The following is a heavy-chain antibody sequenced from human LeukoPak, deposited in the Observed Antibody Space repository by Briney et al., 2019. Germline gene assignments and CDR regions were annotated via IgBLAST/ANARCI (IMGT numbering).Heavy chain of an antibody. CDR2: IYYSGST. CDR3: VRRDSSGPYNAFDI. Sequence: PSETLSLTCTVSGVSISSTTYYWGWIRQPPGKGLEWIGTIYYSGSTYYNPSLKSRVTISADTSKNQFSLKLSSVTAADTAVYYCVRRDSSGPYNAFDIWGQGTMVIVSS. J-gene: IGHJ3*02. V-gene: IGHV4-39*01. CDR1: GVSISSTTYY. D-gene: IGHD6-19*01.